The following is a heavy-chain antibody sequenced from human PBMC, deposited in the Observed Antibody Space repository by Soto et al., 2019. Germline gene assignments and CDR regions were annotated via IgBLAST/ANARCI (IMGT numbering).Heavy chain of an antibody. D-gene: IGHD3-22*01. CDR1: GGSVSSGSYY. V-gene: IGHV4-61*01. Sequence: SETLSLTCTVSGGSVSSGSYYWSWIRQPPGKGLEWIGYIYYSGSTNCNPSLKSRVTISVDTSKNQFSLKLSSVTAADTAVYYCARGPSGYYYDSSGYPGPYYYYYGMDVWGQGTTVTVSS. CDR3: ARGPSGYYYDSSGYPGPYYYYYGMDV. CDR2: IYYSGST. J-gene: IGHJ6*02.